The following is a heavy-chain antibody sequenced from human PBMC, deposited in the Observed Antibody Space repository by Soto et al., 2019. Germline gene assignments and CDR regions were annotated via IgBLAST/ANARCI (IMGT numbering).Heavy chain of an antibody. CDR3: ARDWSYCTNGVCYPLSGNWFDP. Sequence: GASVKVSCKASGYTFTSYGISWVRQAPGQGLEWMGWISAYNGNTNYAQKLQGRVTMTTDTSTSTAYMELRSLRSDDTAVYYCARDWSYCTNGVCYPLSGNWFDPWGQGTLVTVSS. D-gene: IGHD2-8*01. CDR2: ISAYNGNT. CDR1: GYTFTSYG. V-gene: IGHV1-18*01. J-gene: IGHJ5*02.